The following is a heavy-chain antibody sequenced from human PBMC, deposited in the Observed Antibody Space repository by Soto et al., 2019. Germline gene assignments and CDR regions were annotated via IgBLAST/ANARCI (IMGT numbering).Heavy chain of an antibody. V-gene: IGHV3-48*01. D-gene: IGHD3-16*01. CDR3: ARVGLKFLLGGEFFQV. CDR1: EFTLSSYS. J-gene: IGHJ1*01. CDR2: ISSNSDTV. Sequence: DVYLVESGGGLVQPGGSLRLSCTASEFTLSSYSMNWVRQAPGKGPEWVSHISSNSDTVDYADSVKGRFAISRDNARNSLSLQMNSLRAEGTAVYYCARVGLKFLLGGEFFQVWGQGTLVTVSS.